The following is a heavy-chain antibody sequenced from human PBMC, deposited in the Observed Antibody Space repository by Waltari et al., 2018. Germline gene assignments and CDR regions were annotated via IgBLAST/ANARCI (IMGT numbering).Heavy chain of an antibody. CDR2: IYHSGST. Sequence: QVQLQESGPGLVKPSETLSLTCAVSGYSISSGYYWGWIRQPPGKGLEWIGSIYHSGSTYYNPSLKSRVTISVYTSKNQFSLTLSSVTAADTAVYYCARHSGWDSDAFDIWGQGTMVTVSS. J-gene: IGHJ3*02. V-gene: IGHV4-38-2*01. CDR1: GYSISSGYY. D-gene: IGHD5-12*01. CDR3: ARHSGWDSDAFDI.